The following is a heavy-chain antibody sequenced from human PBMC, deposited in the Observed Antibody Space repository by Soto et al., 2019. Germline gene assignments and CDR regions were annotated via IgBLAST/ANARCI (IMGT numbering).Heavy chain of an antibody. CDR1: GYSFATYW. V-gene: IGHV5-51*01. Sequence: GESLKISCEGSGYSFATYWIAWVRQMPGKGLEWMGIIYPGDSDTKYSPSFQGQVTISADKSISTAYLQWSSLKASDTAIYYCARRSENYYYFDYWGQGSLVTSPQ. CDR2: IYPGDSDT. CDR3: ARRSENYYYFDY. D-gene: IGHD1-26*01. J-gene: IGHJ4*02.